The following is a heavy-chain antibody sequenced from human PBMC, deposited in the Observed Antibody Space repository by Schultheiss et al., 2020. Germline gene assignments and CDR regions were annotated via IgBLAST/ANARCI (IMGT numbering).Heavy chain of an antibody. Sequence: ASVKVSCKASGYTFRSHGIAWVRQAPGQGLEWMGWISCYDGETIYAQKFQGRVTMTTDTFTTTAYMELRTLKADDTAVYYCTRDPSNTIGRKQYFDYWGQGSLVTVSS. CDR2: ISCYDGET. CDR3: TRDPSNTIGRKQYFDY. CDR1: GYTFRSHG. D-gene: IGHD1-14*01. J-gene: IGHJ4*02. V-gene: IGHV1-18*01.